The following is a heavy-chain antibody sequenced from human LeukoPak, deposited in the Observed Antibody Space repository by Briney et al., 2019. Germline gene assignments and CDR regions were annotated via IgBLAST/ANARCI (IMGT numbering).Heavy chain of an antibody. CDR2: IKQDGSEK. V-gene: IGHV3-7*04. Sequence: GGSLRLSCAASGFTSSSYWMSWVRQAPGKGLEWVANIKQDGSEKYYVDSVKGRFTISRDNAKNSLYLQMNSLRAEDTAVYYCARDRGYDSRDYWGQGTLVTVSS. J-gene: IGHJ4*02. CDR1: GFTSSSYW. D-gene: IGHD3-22*01. CDR3: ARDRGYDSRDY.